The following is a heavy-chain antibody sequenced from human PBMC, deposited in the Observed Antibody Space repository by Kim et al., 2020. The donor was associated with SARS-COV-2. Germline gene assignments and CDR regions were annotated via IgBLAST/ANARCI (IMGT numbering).Heavy chain of an antibody. Sequence: GGSLRLSCAASGFTFSSYWMHWVRQAPGKGLEWVSRINSDGSSTCYADSVKGRFTISSDNAKNTLYLQMNRLRAEDTAVYYCARDSSSGAGGGLDVWGQGPPFTASS. CDR2: INSDGSST. J-gene: IGHJ6*02. CDR3: ARDSSSGAGGGLDV. CDR1: GFTFSSYW. V-gene: IGHV3-74*01. D-gene: IGHD1-26*01.